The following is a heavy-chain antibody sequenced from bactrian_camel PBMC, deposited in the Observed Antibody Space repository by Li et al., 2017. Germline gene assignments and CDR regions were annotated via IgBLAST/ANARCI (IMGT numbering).Heavy chain of an antibody. D-gene: IGHD4*01. V-gene: IGHV3S1*01. CDR2: IYIGGDST. Sequence: QVQLVESGGGSVQAGGSLRLSCAASKYRYTSYCMAWFRQAPGNEREGVAAIYIGGDSTYYADSVKDRFTISHDNAKNTLYLQMNSLKPEGTAMYYCAAETSTFLCAQIATSTGAEFKYWGRGTQVTVS. CDR3: AAETSTFLCAQIATSTGAEFKY. CDR1: KYRYTSYC. J-gene: IGHJ4*01.